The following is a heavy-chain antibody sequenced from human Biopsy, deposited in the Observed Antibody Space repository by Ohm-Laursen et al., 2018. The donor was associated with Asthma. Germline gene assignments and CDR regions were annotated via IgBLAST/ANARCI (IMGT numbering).Heavy chain of an antibody. CDR2: ISYDGRNK. CDR3: ARGAYYDFWSGYSRPIPGYYGMDV. Sequence: SLGLSCAASGFTFNSYGMHWVRQAPGKGLEWVAVISYDGRNKYYGDSVKGRFTISRDNSKNTVYLQMISLRVEDTSVYYCARGAYYDFWSGYSRPIPGYYGMDVWGHGTTVTVSS. CDR1: GFTFNSYG. D-gene: IGHD3-3*01. J-gene: IGHJ6*02. V-gene: IGHV3-30*03.